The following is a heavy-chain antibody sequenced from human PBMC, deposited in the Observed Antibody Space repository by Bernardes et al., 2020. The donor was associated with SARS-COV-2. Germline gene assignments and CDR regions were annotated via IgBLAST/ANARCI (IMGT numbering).Heavy chain of an antibody. CDR1: GFTFSSYA. CDR2: ISGSGGST. Sequence: GGSLRLSCAASGFTFSSYAMNWVLQAPGKGLEWVSAISGSGGSTYYADSVRGRFTISRDNSKNTLYLQMNSQRAEDTAVYYCAKREYYDFWSGPIDYWGQGTLVTVSS. D-gene: IGHD3-3*01. J-gene: IGHJ4*02. CDR3: AKREYYDFWSGPIDY. V-gene: IGHV3-23*01.